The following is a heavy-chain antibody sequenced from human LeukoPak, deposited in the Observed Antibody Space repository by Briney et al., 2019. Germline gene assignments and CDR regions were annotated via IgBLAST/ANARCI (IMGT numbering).Heavy chain of an antibody. J-gene: IGHJ4*02. CDR1: GFTFSSYG. CDR2: IRYDGSNK. D-gene: IGHD3-3*01. Sequence: GGSLRLSCAASGFTFSSYGMHWVRQAPGKGLEWVAFIRYDGSNKYYADSVKGRFTISRDNAKNSLYLQMNSLRAEDTAVYYCARGGDDFWSGTDYWGQGTLVTVSS. V-gene: IGHV3-30*02. CDR3: ARGGDDFWSGTDY.